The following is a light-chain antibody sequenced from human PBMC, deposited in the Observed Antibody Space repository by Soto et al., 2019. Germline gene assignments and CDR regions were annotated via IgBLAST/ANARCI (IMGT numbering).Light chain of an antibody. Sequence: IRMTQSPSSLSASTGDRVTITCRASQNINNWIAWYQQKPGKAPKFLIYDASTLESGVPSRFSGSGFGTEFSLTISSLQPDDFGSYYCQHMRTFGQGTKVDIK. CDR1: QNINNW. J-gene: IGKJ1*01. CDR3: QHMRT. V-gene: IGKV1-5*01. CDR2: DAS.